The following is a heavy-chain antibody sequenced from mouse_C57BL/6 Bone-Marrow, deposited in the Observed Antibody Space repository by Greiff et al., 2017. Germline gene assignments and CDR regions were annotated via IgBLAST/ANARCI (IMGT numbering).Heavy chain of an antibody. CDR3: AKGYDYDYAMDY. J-gene: IGHJ4*01. V-gene: IGHV1-39*01. Sequence: EVQRVESGPELVKPGASVKISCKASGYSFTDYNMNWVNQSHGKSLEWIGVINPNYGTTSYTQKFKGKATLTVDKSSSTAYIQLNSLTSEDSAVYYCAKGYDYDYAMDYWGQGTSVTVSS. CDR1: GYSFTDYN. CDR2: INPNYGTT. D-gene: IGHD2-4*01.